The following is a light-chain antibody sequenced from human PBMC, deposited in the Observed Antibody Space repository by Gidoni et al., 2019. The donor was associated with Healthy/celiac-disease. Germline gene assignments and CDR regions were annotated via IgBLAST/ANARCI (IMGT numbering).Light chain of an antibody. CDR1: QSISSY. Sequence: DLQMTQSPSSLSASVGDRVTITCRASQSISSYLNWYQQKPGKAPKLLIYAASSLQSGVPTRFSGSGSGTDFTLTISSLQPEDFANYYWQQSYSTPYTFGQGTKLEIK. V-gene: IGKV1-39*01. CDR2: AAS. J-gene: IGKJ2*01. CDR3: QQSYSTPYT.